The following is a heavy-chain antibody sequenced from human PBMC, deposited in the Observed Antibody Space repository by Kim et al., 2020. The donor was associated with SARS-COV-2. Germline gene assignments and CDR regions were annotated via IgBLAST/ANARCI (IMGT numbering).Heavy chain of an antibody. CDR3: ARDHDAHYGDYVFYYYYGMDV. CDR1: GYTFTSYY. J-gene: IGHJ6*02. D-gene: IGHD4-17*01. CDR2: INPSGGST. Sequence: ASVKVSCKASGYTFTSYYMHWVRQAPGQGLEWMGIINPSGGSTSYAQKFQGRVTMTRDTSTSTVYMELSSLRSEDTAVYYCARDHDAHYGDYVFYYYYGMDVWGQGTTVTVSS. V-gene: IGHV1-46*01.